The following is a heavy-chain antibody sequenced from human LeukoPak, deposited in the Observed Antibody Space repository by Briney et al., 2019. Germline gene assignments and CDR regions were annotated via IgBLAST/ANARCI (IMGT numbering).Heavy chain of an antibody. CDR2: IYTSGST. CDR3: ARDTLYCSSTSCPYNWFDP. CDR1: GGSISSGSYY. D-gene: IGHD2-2*01. Sequence: PSETLSLTCTVSGGSISSGSYYWSWIRQPAGKGLEWIGRIYTSGSTNYNPSLKSRVTISVDTSKNQFSLKLSSVTAADTAVYYCARDTLYCSSTSCPYNWFDPWGQGTLVTVSS. V-gene: IGHV4-61*02. J-gene: IGHJ5*02.